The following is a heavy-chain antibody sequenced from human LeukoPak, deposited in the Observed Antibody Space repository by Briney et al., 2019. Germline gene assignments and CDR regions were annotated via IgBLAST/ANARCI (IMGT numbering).Heavy chain of an antibody. CDR2: IYTIGNT. D-gene: IGHD2-2*01. V-gene: IGHV4-4*07. J-gene: IGHJ4*02. CDR1: GGSISSYY. Sequence: PSETLSLTCTVSGGSISSYYWGWIRQPAGKGLEWIGLIYTIGNTNYNPSLKSRATISVDNSKNQFSLKLSSMTAADTAVYYCARLQDCSRTSCYVGNWGQGTLVTVSS. CDR3: ARLQDCSRTSCYVGN.